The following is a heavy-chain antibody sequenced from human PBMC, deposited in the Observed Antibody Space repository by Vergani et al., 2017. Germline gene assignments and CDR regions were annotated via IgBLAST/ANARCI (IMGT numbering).Heavy chain of an antibody. Sequence: EVQLLESGGSLKQPGGSVRLSCAASGFTFSTYAMHWVCQAPGKGLAWVSALTGGGGSTYYADSFKGRFIISRENSRDTLYLQMNSLRPEDTATSYCVKDAGSYENFFDSWGQGTLVTVSS. J-gene: IGHJ4*02. D-gene: IGHD1-26*01. CDR2: LTGGGGST. CDR1: GFTFSTYA. CDR3: VKDAGSYENFFDS. V-gene: IGHV3-23*01.